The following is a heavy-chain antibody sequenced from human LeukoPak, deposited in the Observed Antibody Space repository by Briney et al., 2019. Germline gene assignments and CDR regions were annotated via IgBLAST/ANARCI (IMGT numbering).Heavy chain of an antibody. Sequence: GGSLRLSCAASGFTFSSYSMNWVRQAPGKGLEWVSSISRSSNYKYYADSVKGRFTISRDNAKNSLYLQMNSLRAEDTAVYYCARFIAAPYYFDYWGRGTLVTVSS. J-gene: IGHJ4*02. CDR1: GFTFSSYS. V-gene: IGHV3-21*01. CDR2: ISRSSNYK. CDR3: ARFIAAPYYFDY. D-gene: IGHD6-13*01.